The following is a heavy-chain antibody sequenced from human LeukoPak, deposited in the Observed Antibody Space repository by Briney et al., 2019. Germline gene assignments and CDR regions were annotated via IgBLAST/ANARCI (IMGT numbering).Heavy chain of an antibody. V-gene: IGHV4-30-2*01. CDR1: GGSISSGGYY. CDR2: IYHSGST. D-gene: IGHD3-10*01. Sequence: SQTLSLTCTVSGGSISSGGYYWSWIRQPPGKGLEWIGYIYHSGSTYYNPSLKSRVTISVDRSKNQFSLKLSSVTAADTAVYYCTRDASPITMLRGSRFDPWGQGTLVTVSS. CDR3: TRDASPITMLRGSRFDP. J-gene: IGHJ5*02.